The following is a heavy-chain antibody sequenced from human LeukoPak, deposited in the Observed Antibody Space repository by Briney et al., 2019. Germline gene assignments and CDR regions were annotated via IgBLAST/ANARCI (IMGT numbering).Heavy chain of an antibody. Sequence: GGSPRLSCAASGFTFDDYAMHWVRQAPGKGLEWVSGISWNSGSIGYADSVKGRFTISRDNAKNSLYLQMNSLRAEDTALYYCAKDSGSGRLDYWGQGTLVTVSS. CDR1: GFTFDDYA. J-gene: IGHJ4*02. V-gene: IGHV3-9*01. D-gene: IGHD3-10*01. CDR2: ISWNSGSI. CDR3: AKDSGSGRLDY.